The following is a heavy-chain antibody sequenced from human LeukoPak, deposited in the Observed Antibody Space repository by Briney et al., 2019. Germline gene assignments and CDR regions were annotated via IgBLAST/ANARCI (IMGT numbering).Heavy chain of an antibody. CDR3: AREGFYGSGMFAFDI. V-gene: IGHV3-7*01. D-gene: IGHD3-10*01. CDR2: IKQDGSEK. Sequence: PGGSLRLSCAASGFTFSSYWMSWVRQAPGKGLEWWANIKQDGSEKYYVDSVKGRFTISRDNAKNSLYLQMNSLRAEDTAVYYCAREGFYGSGMFAFDIWGQGTMVTVSS. CDR1: GFTFSSYW. J-gene: IGHJ3*02.